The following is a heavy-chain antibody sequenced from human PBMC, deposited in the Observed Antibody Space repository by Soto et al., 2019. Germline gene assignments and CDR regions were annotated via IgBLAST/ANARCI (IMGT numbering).Heavy chain of an antibody. J-gene: IGHJ4*02. D-gene: IGHD2-8*02. CDR1: GYSFTAYY. Sequence: HEHLVQSGAEVKGPGASLKVSCKASGYSFTAYYIHWVRQAPEQGLEWMGWINPDSGATNDANKFQCRVTLTSDTSISTASMDLTSLTSDDPAVYYCARGDYGTGGYPFPYFDYWGQGTLVIVSS. CDR2: INPDSGAT. CDR3: ARGDYGTGGYPFPYFDY. V-gene: IGHV1-2*07.